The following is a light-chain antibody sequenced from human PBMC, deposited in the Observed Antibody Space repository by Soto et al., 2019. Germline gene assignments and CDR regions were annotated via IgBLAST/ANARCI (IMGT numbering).Light chain of an antibody. CDR3: CSYAGSSPVV. CDR2: EGS. CDR1: SSDVGSYNL. J-gene: IGLJ2*01. V-gene: IGLV2-23*01. Sequence: QSALTQPASVSGSPGQSITSSCTGTSSDVGSYNLVSWYQQHPGKAPKRMIYEGSKRPSGVSNRFSGSKSGNTASLTISGLQAEDEADYYCCSYAGSSPVVFGGGTKLTVL.